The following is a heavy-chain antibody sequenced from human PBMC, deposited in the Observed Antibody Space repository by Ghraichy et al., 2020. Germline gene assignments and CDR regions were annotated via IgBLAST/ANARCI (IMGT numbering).Heavy chain of an antibody. Sequence: GSLRLSCAAAGFAFRDYYMTWIRQAPGKGLEWVSYISDTGAYTNYADSVKGRFTMSRDSAKNSLSLQMNSLRDEDTAVYFCAREIAPSGIRKRGFDCWGQGTLVTVSS. V-gene: IGHV3-11*06. J-gene: IGHJ4*02. D-gene: IGHD5-12*01. CDR1: GFAFRDYY. CDR2: ISDTGAYT. CDR3: AREIAPSGIRKRGFDC.